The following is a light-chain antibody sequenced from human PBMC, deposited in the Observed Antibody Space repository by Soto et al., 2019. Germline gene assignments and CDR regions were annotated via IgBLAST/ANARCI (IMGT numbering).Light chain of an antibody. Sequence: QLVLTQPPSVSGAPGQRVTISCTGSSSNIGAGYDVHWYQQLPGTAPKLLISGNSNRPSGVPDRFSGSKSDTSASLAITGLQAEDEADYYCQSYDSSLSGRVFGTGTKLTVL. CDR1: SSNIGAGYD. CDR2: GNS. J-gene: IGLJ1*01. CDR3: QSYDSSLSGRV. V-gene: IGLV1-40*01.